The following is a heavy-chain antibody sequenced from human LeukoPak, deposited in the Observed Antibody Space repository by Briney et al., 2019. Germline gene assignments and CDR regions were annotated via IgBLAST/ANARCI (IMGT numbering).Heavy chain of an antibody. D-gene: IGHD3-22*01. V-gene: IGHV4-34*01. Sequence: PSETLSLTCDVFGGSFTHYFWTWIRQSPGKGLEWIGEINDYTGNTNYNPSLNSRVSISLEKSKNQFSLELRSVTAADTAVYYCARGRVAKIVVVHSFQYGMDVWGQGTTVTVSS. CDR1: GGSFTHYF. J-gene: IGHJ6*02. CDR2: INDYTGNT. CDR3: ARGRVAKIVVVHSFQYGMDV.